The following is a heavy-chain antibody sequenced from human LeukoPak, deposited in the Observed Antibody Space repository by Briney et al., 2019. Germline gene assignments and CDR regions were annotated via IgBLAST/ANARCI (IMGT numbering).Heavy chain of an antibody. D-gene: IGHD3-22*01. CDR1: GYSFTNYC. V-gene: IGHV5-51*01. CDR3: ARPYYGSSGYYFDY. CDR2: IYPGDSDT. Sequence: GASLQISCKGSGYSFTNYCIGWVSQMPGKGLEWMGIIYPGDSDTRYSPSFQGQVTISADKSIRTAYLQWRSLKASDTAMYYCARPYYGSSGYYFDYWGQGTLVTVSS. J-gene: IGHJ4*02.